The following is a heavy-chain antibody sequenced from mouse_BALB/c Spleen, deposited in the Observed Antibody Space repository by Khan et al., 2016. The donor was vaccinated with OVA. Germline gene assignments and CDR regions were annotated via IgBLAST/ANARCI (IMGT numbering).Heavy chain of an antibody. J-gene: IGHJ2*01. CDR3: TRQRGYYGSNPYFDY. CDR1: GFSFSSYS. Sequence: EVELVESGGDLVRPGGSLKLSCAASGFSFSSYSMSWVSQTPEKRLEWVATISSGGSYTYSPDSVKGRFTIPRDNAKNTLYLQMSSLKSEDTALYYCTRQRGYYGSNPYFDYWGQGTTLTVSS. V-gene: IGHV5-6-4*01. CDR2: ISSGGSYT. D-gene: IGHD1-1*01.